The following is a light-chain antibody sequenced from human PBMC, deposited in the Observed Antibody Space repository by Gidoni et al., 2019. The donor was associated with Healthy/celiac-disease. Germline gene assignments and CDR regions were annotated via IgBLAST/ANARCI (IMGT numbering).Light chain of an antibody. CDR2: SAS. Sequence: EVVMTQSPATLSVSPGERATLSCRASQSVSSNLPWSQQKPGQVPRLLIHSASPRATGIPARFSGSGSGTEFTLTISILQFEDFAFYYCQQYNNWPPTFTFGQGTKLEIK. CDR3: QQYNNWPPTFT. CDR1: QSVSSN. V-gene: IGKV3-15*01. J-gene: IGKJ2*01.